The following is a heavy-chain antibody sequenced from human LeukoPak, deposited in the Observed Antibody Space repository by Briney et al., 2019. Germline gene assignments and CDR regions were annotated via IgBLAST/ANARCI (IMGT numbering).Heavy chain of an antibody. CDR3: AVDPGYSSSWYSIVLAGWFDP. D-gene: IGHD6-13*01. CDR2: IYYSGST. CDR1: GGSISSYY. J-gene: IGHJ5*02. V-gene: IGHV4-59*12. Sequence: SETLSLTCTVSGGSISSYYWSWIRQPPGKGLEWIGYIYYSGSTNYNPSLKSRVTISVDTSKNQFSLQLNSVTPEDTAVYYCAVDPGYSSSWYSIVLAGWFDPWGQGTLVTVSS.